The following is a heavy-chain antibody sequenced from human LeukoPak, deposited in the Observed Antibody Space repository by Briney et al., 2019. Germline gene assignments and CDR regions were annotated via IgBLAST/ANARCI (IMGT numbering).Heavy chain of an antibody. J-gene: IGHJ6*02. D-gene: IGHD3-10*01. CDR2: MNPNSGNT. CDR3: ARGGGSGSYYLLYYYYGMDV. Sequence: ASVKVSCKASGYTFTSYDINWVRQAAGQGLEWMGWMNPNSGNTGYAQKFQGRVTMTRNTSISTAYMELSSLRSEDTAVYYCARGGGSGSYYLLYYYYGMDVWGQGTTVTVSS. CDR1: GYTFTSYD. V-gene: IGHV1-8*01.